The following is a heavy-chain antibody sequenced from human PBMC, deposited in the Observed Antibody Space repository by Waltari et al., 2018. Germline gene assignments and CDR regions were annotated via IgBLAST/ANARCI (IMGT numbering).Heavy chain of an antibody. Sequence: QVQLVQSGAEVKKPGASVKVSCKVSGYTLTELSMHWVRQAPGKGLEWMGGIIPSVGTANYAQKFQGRVTITADESTSTAYMELSSLRSEDTAVYYCARGHTRRNWFDPWGQGTLVTVSS. CDR3: ARGHTRRNWFDP. CDR1: GYTLTELS. J-gene: IGHJ5*02. CDR2: IIPSVGTA. V-gene: IGHV1-69*13.